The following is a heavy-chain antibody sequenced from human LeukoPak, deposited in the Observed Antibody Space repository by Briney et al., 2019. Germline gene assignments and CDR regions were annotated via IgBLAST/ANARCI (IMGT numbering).Heavy chain of an antibody. V-gene: IGHV1-2*02. CDR3: ARESLEYSSSSDAFDI. D-gene: IGHD6-6*01. CDR2: INPNSGGT. Sequence: ALVKVSCKASGYTFTGYYMHWVRQAPGQGLEWMGWINPNSGGTNYAQKFQGRVTMTRDTSISTAYMELSRLRSDDTAVYYCARESLEYSSSSDAFDIWGQGTMVTVSS. J-gene: IGHJ3*02. CDR1: GYTFTGYY.